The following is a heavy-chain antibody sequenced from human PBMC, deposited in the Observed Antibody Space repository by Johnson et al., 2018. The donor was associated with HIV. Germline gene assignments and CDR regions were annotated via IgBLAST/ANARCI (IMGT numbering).Heavy chain of an antibody. CDR3: AKGLVVAASRDAFDI. CDR2: IWYDGSNK. CDR1: GFTFSSYG. Sequence: QVQLVESGGGVVQPGRSLRLSCAASGFTFSSYGMHWVRQAPGKGLEWVAVIWYDGSNKYYADSVKGRFTISRDNSKNTLYLQMNSLRAEDTAVYYCAKGLVVAASRDAFDIWGQGTLVTVSS. V-gene: IGHV3-33*06. D-gene: IGHD2-15*01. J-gene: IGHJ3*02.